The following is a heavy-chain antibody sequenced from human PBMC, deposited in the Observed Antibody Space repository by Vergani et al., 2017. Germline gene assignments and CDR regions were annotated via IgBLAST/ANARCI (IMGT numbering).Heavy chain of an antibody. V-gene: IGHV3-15*01. D-gene: IGHD3-16*01. CDR2: IKSKTYGGTT. CDR1: GFTFIDAW. CDR3: TTGLVWPPGF. Sequence: EVQLVESGGGLVKPGGSLRLSCAASGFTFIDAWMSWVRQAPGKGLEWVGRIKSKTYGGTTDYAAPVKGRFTISRDDSINTLYLQMNSLKIEDSAVYFCTTGLVWPPGFWGQGTLVTVSS. J-gene: IGHJ4*02.